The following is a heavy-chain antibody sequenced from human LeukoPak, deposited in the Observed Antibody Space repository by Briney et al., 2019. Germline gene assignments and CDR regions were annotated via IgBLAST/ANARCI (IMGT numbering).Heavy chain of an antibody. D-gene: IGHD6-19*01. J-gene: IGHJ4*02. CDR3: ARRGAVAGYFEY. V-gene: IGHV4-59*12. CDR1: GDSISSYY. CDR2: IYFHEGA. Sequence: AETLSLTCTVSGDSISSYYWNWIRQPPGKGLEWIAYIYFHEGANYNPSLKSRVSLSLETSKNQFSLKLRSVTAADTALYFCARRGAVAGYFEYWGQGTLVTVSS.